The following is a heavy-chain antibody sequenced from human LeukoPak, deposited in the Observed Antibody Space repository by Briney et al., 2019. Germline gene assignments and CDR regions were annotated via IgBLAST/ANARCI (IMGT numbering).Heavy chain of an antibody. CDR1: GYTFTSYG. J-gene: IGHJ4*02. CDR3: ARVPAAIFCFDY. D-gene: IGHD2-2*01. V-gene: IGHV1-18*01. Sequence: GASVKVSCEASGYTFTSYGISWVRQAPGQGLEWMGWISAYNGNTNYAQKLQGRVTMTIDTSTSTAYMELRSLRSDDTAVYYCARVPAAIFCFDYWGQGTLVTVSS. CDR2: ISAYNGNT.